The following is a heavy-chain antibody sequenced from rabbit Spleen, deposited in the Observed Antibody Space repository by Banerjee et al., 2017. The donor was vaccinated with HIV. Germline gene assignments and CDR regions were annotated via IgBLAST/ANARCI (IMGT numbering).Heavy chain of an antibody. CDR2: IDPVFGIT. V-gene: IGHV1S7*01. CDR1: GFSFSSYY. D-gene: IGHD8-1*01. Sequence: QLEESGGDLVKPGASLTLTCTASGFSFSSYYMNWVRQAPGKGLEWIGYIDPVFGITYYANWVNGRFSISRENAQNTVFLQMTSLTAADTATYFCARDGAGGSYFALWGQGTLVTVS. CDR3: ARDGAGGSYFAL. J-gene: IGHJ3*01.